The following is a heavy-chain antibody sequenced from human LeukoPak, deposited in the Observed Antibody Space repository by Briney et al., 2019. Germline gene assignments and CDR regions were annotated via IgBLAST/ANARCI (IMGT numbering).Heavy chain of an antibody. CDR1: GFTFSSHFW. CDR2: IKSDGSSS. V-gene: IGHV3-74*01. Sequence: GGSLRLSCAASGFTFSSHFWMHWVRQAPGKGLVWVSRIKSDGSSSTYADSVKGRFAISRDNAKNSLYLQMNTLRAEDTAVYYCAREGGFDNWGQGTLVTVSS. CDR3: AREGGFDN. J-gene: IGHJ4*02. D-gene: IGHD2-15*01.